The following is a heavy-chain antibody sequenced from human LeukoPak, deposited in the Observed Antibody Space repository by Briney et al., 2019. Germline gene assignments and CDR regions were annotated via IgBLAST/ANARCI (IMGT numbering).Heavy chain of an antibody. CDR3: ARGSGYVLDY. Sequence: GSLRLSCAASGFPFSAFEMNWVRQAPGKGLEWISHISTGGRTIYYADSVKGRFTISRDNAKNSLYLQMNSLRGEDTGVYYCARGSGYVLDYWTQGTLVTVSS. V-gene: IGHV3-48*03. D-gene: IGHD2-15*01. J-gene: IGHJ4*02. CDR2: ISTGGRTI. CDR1: GFPFSAFE.